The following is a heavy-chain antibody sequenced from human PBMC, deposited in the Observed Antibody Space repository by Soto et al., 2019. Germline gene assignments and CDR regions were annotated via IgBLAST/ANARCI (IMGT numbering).Heavy chain of an antibody. Sequence: SETLSLTCAVYGGSFSGYYWSWIRQPPGKGLEWIGEINHSGSTNYNPSLKSRVTISVDTSKNQFSLKLSSVTAADTAVYYCARGQLESALDPWGQGTLVTVSS. J-gene: IGHJ5*02. V-gene: IGHV4-34*01. CDR1: GGSFSGYY. CDR3: ARGQLESALDP. CDR2: INHSGST. D-gene: IGHD6-6*01.